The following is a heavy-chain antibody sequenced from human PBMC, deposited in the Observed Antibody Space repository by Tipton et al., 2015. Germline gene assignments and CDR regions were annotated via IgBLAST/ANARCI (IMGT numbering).Heavy chain of an antibody. CDR2: ISYTDNA. Sequence: TLSLTCAVYGGSFSGYYWSWIRQPPGKGLEWLGYISYTDNAHYNPSLESRLTISLDTSKNQFSLTLNSVTAADTAVYYCARDLEHGMDVWGQGTTVTVSS. V-gene: IGHV4-59*01. CDR3: ARDLEHGMDV. D-gene: IGHD5-24*01. CDR1: GGSFSGYY. J-gene: IGHJ6*02.